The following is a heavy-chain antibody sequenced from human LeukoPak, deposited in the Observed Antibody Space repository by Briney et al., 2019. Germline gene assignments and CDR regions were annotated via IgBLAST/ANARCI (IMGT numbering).Heavy chain of an antibody. V-gene: IGHV4-59*01. D-gene: IGHD3-10*01. CDR3: ARSAGNYFDY. Sequence: SETLSLTCTVSGGSISSYYWSWIRQPPGKGLEWIGYIYYSGSTNYNPSLKSRVTISVDTSKNQFSLKLSSVTAADTAVYYCARSAGNYFDYWGQGTLVTVSS. CDR2: IYYSGST. CDR1: GGSISSYY. J-gene: IGHJ4*02.